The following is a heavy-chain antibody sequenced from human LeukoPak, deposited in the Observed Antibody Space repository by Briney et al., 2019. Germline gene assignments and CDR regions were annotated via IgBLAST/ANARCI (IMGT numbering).Heavy chain of an antibody. D-gene: IGHD2-15*01. CDR1: GFTFSSYG. CDR2: IRYDGSNK. J-gene: IGHJ3*02. CDR3: AKGKELLVRFGAFDI. Sequence: GGSLRLSCAASGFTFSSYGMHWVRQAPGKGLEWVAFIRYDGSNKCYADSVKGRFTISRDNSKNTPYLQMNSLRAEDTAVYYCAKGKELLVRFGAFDIWGQGTMVTVSS. V-gene: IGHV3-30*02.